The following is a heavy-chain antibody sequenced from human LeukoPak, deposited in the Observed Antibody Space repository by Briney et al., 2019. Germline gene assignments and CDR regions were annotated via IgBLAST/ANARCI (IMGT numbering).Heavy chain of an antibody. CDR1: GYTFTGYY. CDR2: INPNSGGT. D-gene: IGHD6-19*01. CDR3: ARSTGIAVAGELFDY. Sequence: ASVKVSCKASGYTFTGYYMHWVRQAPGQGLEWMGWINPNSGGTNYAQKFQGRVTMTRDTSISTAYMELSRLRSDDTAVYYCARSTGIAVAGELFDYWGQGTLVTVSS. V-gene: IGHV1-2*02. J-gene: IGHJ4*02.